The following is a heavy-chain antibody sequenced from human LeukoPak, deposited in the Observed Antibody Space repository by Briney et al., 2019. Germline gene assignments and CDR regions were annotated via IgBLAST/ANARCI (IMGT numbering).Heavy chain of an antibody. V-gene: IGHV4-59*01. CDR2: ISYSGST. D-gene: IGHD3-10*01. J-gene: IGHJ4*02. CDR1: GGSISSYY. CDR3: ARGRLGGSGSYSNFLDY. Sequence: MPSETLSLTCTVSGGSISSYYWSWIRQPPGKGLEWIGYISYSGSTNYNPSLKSRVTISVGTSRNQFSLKLSSVTAAVTAVYYCARGRLGGSGSYSNFLDYWGQGTLVTVSS.